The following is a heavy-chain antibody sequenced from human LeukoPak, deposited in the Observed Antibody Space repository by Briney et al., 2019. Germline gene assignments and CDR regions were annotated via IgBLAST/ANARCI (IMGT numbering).Heavy chain of an antibody. CDR3: ARTSIAARPNYFDY. V-gene: IGHV1-2*02. D-gene: IGHD6-6*01. CDR1: GYTFTGYY. J-gene: IGHJ4*02. CDR2: INPNSGGT. Sequence: ASVKVSCKASGYTFTGYYMHWVRQAPGQGLEWMGWINPNSGGTNYAQKFQGRVTMTRDTSISTAYMELSRLRSDDTAVYYCARTSIAARPNYFDYWGQGTLVTVSS.